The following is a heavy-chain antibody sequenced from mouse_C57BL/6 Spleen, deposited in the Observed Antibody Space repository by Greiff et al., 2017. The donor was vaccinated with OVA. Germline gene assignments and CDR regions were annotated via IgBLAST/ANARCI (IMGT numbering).Heavy chain of an antibody. V-gene: IGHV5-6*01. Sequence: EVQGVESGGDLVKPGGSLKLSCAASGFTFSSYGMSWVRQTPDKRLEWVATISSGGSYTYYPDSVKGRFTISRDNAKNTLYLQMSSLKSEDTAMYYCARRDDGYYVWYFDVWGTGTTVTVSS. J-gene: IGHJ1*03. CDR1: GFTFSSYG. CDR2: ISSGGSYT. D-gene: IGHD2-3*01. CDR3: ARRDDGYYVWYFDV.